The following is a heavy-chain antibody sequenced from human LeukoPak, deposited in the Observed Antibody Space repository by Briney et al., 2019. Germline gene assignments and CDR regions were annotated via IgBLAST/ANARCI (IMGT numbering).Heavy chain of an antibody. D-gene: IGHD2-15*01. CDR3: ARVVSGGSCIDY. CDR2: IYSGGST. J-gene: IGHJ4*02. V-gene: IGHV3-66*01. Sequence: GGSLRLSCAASGFTFSSYAMHWVRQAPGKGLEWVSVIYSGGSTYYADSVKGRFTISRDNSKNTLYLQMNSLRAEDTAVYYCARVVSGGSCIDYWGQGTLVTVSS. CDR1: GFTFSSYA.